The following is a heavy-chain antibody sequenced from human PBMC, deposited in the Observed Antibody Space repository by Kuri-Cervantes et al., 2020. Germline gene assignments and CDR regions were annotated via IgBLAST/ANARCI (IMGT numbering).Heavy chain of an antibody. J-gene: IGHJ3*02. D-gene: IGHD1-26*01. CDR1: GFTFSSYS. V-gene: IGHV3-23*01. CDR2: ISGSGGST. Sequence: GGSLRLSCAASGFTFSSYSMNWVRQAPGKGLEWVSAISGSGGSTYYADSVKGRFTISRDNSKNTLYLQMNSLRAEDTAVYYCAKELMGGSLTEAFDIWGQGTMVTVSS. CDR3: AKELMGGSLTEAFDI.